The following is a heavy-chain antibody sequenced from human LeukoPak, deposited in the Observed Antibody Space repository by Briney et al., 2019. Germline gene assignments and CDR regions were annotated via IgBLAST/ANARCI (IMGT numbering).Heavy chain of an antibody. D-gene: IGHD2-2*02. V-gene: IGHV4-38-2*02. Sequence: SETLSLTCAVSGYSISSGYHWGWIRQPPGKGLEWIGSISHSGSTYYNPSLKSRVTISVDTSKNQFSLKLSSVTAADTAVYYCARDLDGYCSSTSCYTHYYYYYMDVWGKGTTVTVSS. CDR1: GYSISSGYH. CDR3: ARDLDGYCSSTSCYTHYYYYYMDV. J-gene: IGHJ6*03. CDR2: ISHSGST.